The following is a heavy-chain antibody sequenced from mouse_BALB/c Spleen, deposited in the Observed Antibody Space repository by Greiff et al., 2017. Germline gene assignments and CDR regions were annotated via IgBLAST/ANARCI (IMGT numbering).Heavy chain of an antibody. CDR3: ARKNPTATYWYFDV. V-gene: IGHV5-9-3*01. CDR1: GFTFSSYA. J-gene: IGHJ1*01. CDR2: ISSGGSYT. D-gene: IGHD1-2*01. Sequence: EVKLMESGGGLVKPGGSLKLSCAASGFTFSSYAMSWVRQTPEKRLEWVATISSGGSYTYYPDSVKGRFTISRDNAKNTLYLQMSSLRSEDTAMYYGARKNPTATYWYFDVWGAGTTVTVSS.